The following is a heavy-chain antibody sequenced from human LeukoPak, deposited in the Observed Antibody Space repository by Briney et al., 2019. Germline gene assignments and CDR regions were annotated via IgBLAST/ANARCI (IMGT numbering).Heavy chain of an antibody. CDR3: ARDLWAYSSRYWFDP. CDR2: IYTSGST. V-gene: IGHV4-4*07. CDR1: GGSISSYY. D-gene: IGHD6-13*01. J-gene: IGHJ5*02. Sequence: PSETLCLTCTVSGGSISSYYWSWIRQPAGKGLEWIGRIYTSGSTNYNPSLKSRVTMSVDTSKNQFSLKLSSVTAADTAVYYCARDLWAYSSRYWFDPWGQGTLVTVSS.